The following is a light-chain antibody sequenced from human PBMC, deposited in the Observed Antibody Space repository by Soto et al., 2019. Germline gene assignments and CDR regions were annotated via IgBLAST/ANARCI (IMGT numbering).Light chain of an antibody. J-gene: IGKJ4*01. CDR2: LGS. CDR3: MQGLQSPVS. Sequence: DTVMTQSPLSLSVTPGEPASISCRSSQSLLHSNGYNYLDWYVQKPGQSPQLLLYLGSNRASGVPERFSGSESGTDFTLKISRVEAEDVGVYYGMQGLQSPVSFGGGTKVEIK. CDR1: QSLLHSNGYNY. V-gene: IGKV2-28*01.